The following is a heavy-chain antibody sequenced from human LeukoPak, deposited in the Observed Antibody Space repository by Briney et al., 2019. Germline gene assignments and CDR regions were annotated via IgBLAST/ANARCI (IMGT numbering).Heavy chain of an antibody. Sequence: SETLSLTCAVYGGSFSGYYWSWIRQPPGKGLEWIGEINHSGSTNYNPSLKSRVTISVDTSKNQFSLKLSSVTAADTAVYYCARLTLKGNYYYYYMDVWGKGTTVTVSS. J-gene: IGHJ6*03. CDR1: GGSFSGYY. CDR3: ARLTLKGNYYYYYMDV. V-gene: IGHV4-34*01. CDR2: INHSGST.